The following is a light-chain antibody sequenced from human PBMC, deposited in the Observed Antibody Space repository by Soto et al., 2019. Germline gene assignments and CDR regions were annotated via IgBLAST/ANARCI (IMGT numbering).Light chain of an antibody. CDR1: QNVNSN. J-gene: IGKJ2*01. V-gene: IGKV3-15*01. CDR3: QHLNNWPSYT. CDR2: GAS. Sequence: EIVMTQSPATLSVSPGERATLSCRASQNVNSNLAWYQQKPGQAPRLLIYGASTRDTGVPARFSGSGSGTEFTLTSSNLQPEDFAIYYCQHLNNWPSYTFGQGTKLEIK.